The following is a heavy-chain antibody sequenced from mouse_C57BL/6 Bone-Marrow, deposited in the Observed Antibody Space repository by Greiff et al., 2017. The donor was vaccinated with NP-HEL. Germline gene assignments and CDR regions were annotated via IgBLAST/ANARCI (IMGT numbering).Heavy chain of an antibody. CDR3: ARDGFYYYGSSLNFDY. CDR2: INYDGSST. D-gene: IGHD1-1*01. CDR1: GFTFSDYY. Sequence: EVQLVESEGGLVQPGSSMKLSCTASGFTFSDYYMAWVRQVPEKGLEWVANINYDGSSTYYLDSLKSRFIISRDNAKNILYLQMSSLKSEDTATYYCARDGFYYYGSSLNFDYWGQGTTLTVSS. J-gene: IGHJ2*01. V-gene: IGHV5-16*01.